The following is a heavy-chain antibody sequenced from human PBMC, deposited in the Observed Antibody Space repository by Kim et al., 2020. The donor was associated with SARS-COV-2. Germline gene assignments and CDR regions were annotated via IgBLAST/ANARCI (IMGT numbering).Heavy chain of an antibody. D-gene: IGHD6-13*01. J-gene: IGHJ4*02. CDR1: GFTVSSNY. Sequence: GGSLRLSCAASGFTVSSNYMSWVRQAPGKGLEWVSVIYSGGSTYYADSVKGRFTISRDNSKNTLYLQMNSLRAEDTAVYYCAREGYSSSWYGGFDYWGQGTLVTVSS. CDR2: IYSGGST. V-gene: IGHV3-53*01. CDR3: AREGYSSSWYGGFDY.